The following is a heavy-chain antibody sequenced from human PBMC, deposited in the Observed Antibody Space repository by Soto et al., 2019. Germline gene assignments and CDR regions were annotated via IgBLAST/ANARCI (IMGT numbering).Heavy chain of an antibody. Sequence: QVQLVQSGAEVRKPGASVKVSCKASGYTFTSYGISWVRQAPGQGLEWMGWISAYNGNTNYAQKLQGRVTMTTDTSTSTAYMELRSLRSDDTAVYYCARDGDIVVVPAAMRSNWFDPWGQGTLVTVSS. J-gene: IGHJ5*02. D-gene: IGHD2-2*01. CDR1: GYTFTSYG. CDR2: ISAYNGNT. CDR3: ARDGDIVVVPAAMRSNWFDP. V-gene: IGHV1-18*01.